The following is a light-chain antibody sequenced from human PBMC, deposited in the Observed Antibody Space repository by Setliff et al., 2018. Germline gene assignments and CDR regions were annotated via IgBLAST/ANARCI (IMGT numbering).Light chain of an antibody. Sequence: QSVLTQPASVSGSPGQSITISCTGTSSDVGGYNYVSWYQQHPGKAPKLMIYDVSNRPSGVSNRFSGSKSANTASLTISGLQAEDEADYYCSSYAGSSTLDVFGTGTRSP. CDR2: DVS. CDR3: SSYAGSSTLDV. CDR1: SSDVGGYNY. V-gene: IGLV2-14*03. J-gene: IGLJ1*01.